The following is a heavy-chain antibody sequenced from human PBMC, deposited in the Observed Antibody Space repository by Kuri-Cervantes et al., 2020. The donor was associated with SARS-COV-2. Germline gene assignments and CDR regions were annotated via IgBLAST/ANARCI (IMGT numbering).Heavy chain of an antibody. CDR2: IIPIFGTA. CDR3: ARRTLYDSSGYPEH. Sequence: PVKVSCKASGGTFSSYAISWVRQAPGQGLEWMGGIIPIFGTANYAQKLQGRVTMTTDTSTSTAYMELRSLRSDDTAVYYCARRTLYDSSGYPEHWGQGTLVTVSS. J-gene: IGHJ4*02. D-gene: IGHD3-22*01. CDR1: GGTFSSYA. V-gene: IGHV1-69*05.